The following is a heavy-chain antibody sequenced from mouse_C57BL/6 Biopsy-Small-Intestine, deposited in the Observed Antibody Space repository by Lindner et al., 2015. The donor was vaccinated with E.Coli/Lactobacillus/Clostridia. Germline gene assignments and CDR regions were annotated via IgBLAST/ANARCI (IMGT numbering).Heavy chain of an antibody. CDR1: EFTLNNAA. J-gene: IGHJ1*01. D-gene: IGHD1-1*01. Sequence: SVKVSCKASEFTLNNAAVQWVRQSRGQGLEWIGWIVVGSGYTNFAPKFRERATITRDVSTSTAYMELSNLRSDDTATYYCAMSRYYYGSGSHNRNFYYGLDVWGQGTTVTVSS. V-gene: IGHV1S18*01. CDR2: IVVGSGYT. CDR3: AMSRYYYGSGSHNRNFYYGLDV.